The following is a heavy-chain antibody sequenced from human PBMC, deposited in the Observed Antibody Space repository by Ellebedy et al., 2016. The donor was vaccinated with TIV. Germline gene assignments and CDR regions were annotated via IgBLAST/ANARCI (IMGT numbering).Heavy chain of an antibody. CDR2: INSGSSAI. J-gene: IGHJ4*02. Sequence: GGSLRLSCAASGFTFSNYGMNWVRQAPGKGLEWVSYINSGSSAIYYSDSVKGRFTISRDNAKNSVYLQMNRLRAEDTAVYYCVKEFTAGDSSSCSWGQGTLVTVSS. CDR1: GFTFSNYG. V-gene: IGHV3-48*04. D-gene: IGHD6-13*01. CDR3: VKEFTAGDSSSCS.